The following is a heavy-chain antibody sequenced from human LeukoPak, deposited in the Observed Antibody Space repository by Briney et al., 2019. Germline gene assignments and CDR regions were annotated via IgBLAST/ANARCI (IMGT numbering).Heavy chain of an antibody. CDR3: ARESQQLNDAFDI. V-gene: IGHV3-53*04. CDR1: GFTVSSNY. J-gene: IGHJ3*02. Sequence: GGSLRLSCAASGFTVSSNYMSWVRQAPGKGLEWVSVIYSGGSTYYADSVKGRFTISRHNSKNTLYLQMNSLRAEDTTVYYCARESQQLNDAFDIWGQGTMVTVSS. CDR2: IYSGGST. D-gene: IGHD6-13*01.